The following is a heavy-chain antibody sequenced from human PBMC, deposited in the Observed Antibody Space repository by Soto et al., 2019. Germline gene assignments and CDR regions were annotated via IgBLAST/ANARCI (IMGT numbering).Heavy chain of an antibody. D-gene: IGHD3-16*02. CDR1: GFTFSSYA. Sequence: GGSLRLSCAASGFTFSSYAMSWVRQAPGKGLEWVSAISGSGGSTYYADSVKGRFTISRDNSKNTLYLQMNSLRAEDTAVYYCAKDARTYYDYIWGSYRQRNDAFDIWGQGTMVTVSS. CDR2: ISGSGGST. CDR3: AKDARTYYDYIWGSYRQRNDAFDI. J-gene: IGHJ3*02. V-gene: IGHV3-23*01.